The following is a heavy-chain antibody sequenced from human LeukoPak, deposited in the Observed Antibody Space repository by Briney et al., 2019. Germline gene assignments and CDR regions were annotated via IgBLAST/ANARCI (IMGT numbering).Heavy chain of an antibody. CDR2: ISGSGGST. CDR1: GFTFSSYA. Sequence: PGGSLRLSCAASGFTFSSYAMSWVRQAPGKGLEWVSAISGSGGSTYYADSVKGRFTISRDNSKNTLYLQMNSLRAEDTAVYYCAKGAKYYYDSSGCFDYWGQGTLVTVSS. D-gene: IGHD3-22*01. CDR3: AKGAKYYYDSSGCFDY. V-gene: IGHV3-23*01. J-gene: IGHJ4*02.